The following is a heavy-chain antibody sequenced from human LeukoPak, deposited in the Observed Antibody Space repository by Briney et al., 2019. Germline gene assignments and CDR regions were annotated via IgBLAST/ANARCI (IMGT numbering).Heavy chain of an antibody. CDR2: IKSKTDGGTT. CDR1: GFTFSNAW. D-gene: IGHD3-3*01. CDR3: LYFWSGSSLVDY. J-gene: IGHJ4*02. V-gene: IGHV3-15*01. Sequence: PGGSLRLSCAASGFTFSNAWMSWVRQAPGKGLEWVGRIKSKTDGGTTDYAAPVKGRFSISRDDSKNTLYLEMYSLKIEDTAMYYCLYFWSGSSLVDYWGQGTLVTVSS.